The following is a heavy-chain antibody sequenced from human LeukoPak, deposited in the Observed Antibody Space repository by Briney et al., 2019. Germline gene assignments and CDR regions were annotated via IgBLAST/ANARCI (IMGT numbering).Heavy chain of an antibody. CDR2: INWNGGST. J-gene: IGHJ4*02. CDR1: GFTFDDNG. CDR3: AKAGAVVVVAAKYFDY. Sequence: TGGSLRLSCAASGFTFDDNGMSWVRQAPGKGLEWVSGINWNGGSTGYVDSVKGRFTISRDNAKNSLYLQMNSLRAEDTAVYYCAKAGAVVVVAAKYFDYWGQGTLVTVSS. D-gene: IGHD2-15*01. V-gene: IGHV3-20*04.